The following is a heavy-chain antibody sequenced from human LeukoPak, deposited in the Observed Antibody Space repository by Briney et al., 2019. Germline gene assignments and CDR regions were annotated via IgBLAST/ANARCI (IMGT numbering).Heavy chain of an antibody. J-gene: IGHJ3*02. CDR2: IRYDGSNK. D-gene: IGHD6-13*01. CDR1: GFTFSSYG. V-gene: IGHV3-30*02. CDR3: AKVRSSSWLDAFDI. Sequence: GGSLRLSCAASGFTFSSYGMHWVRQAPGKGLEWVAFIRYDGSNKYYADSVKGRFTISRDNSKNTLYLQMNSLRAEDTAVYYCAKVRSSSWLDAFDIWGQGTMVTVSS.